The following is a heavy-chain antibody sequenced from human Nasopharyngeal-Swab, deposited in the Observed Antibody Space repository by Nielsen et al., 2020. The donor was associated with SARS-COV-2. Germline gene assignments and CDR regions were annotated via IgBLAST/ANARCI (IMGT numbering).Heavy chain of an antibody. CDR3: STGGYTYGLDY. Sequence: GESLKISWAASGLTFSKACMNWVRQAPGRGLEWVGRIKSRSDGGTTYYAAPVKGRFTISRDDSENTVYLQMNILQTDDTAVYYCSTGGYTYGLDYWGQGTLVTVSS. D-gene: IGHD5-18*01. V-gene: IGHV3-15*01. CDR1: GLTFSKAC. J-gene: IGHJ4*02. CDR2: IKSRSDGGTT.